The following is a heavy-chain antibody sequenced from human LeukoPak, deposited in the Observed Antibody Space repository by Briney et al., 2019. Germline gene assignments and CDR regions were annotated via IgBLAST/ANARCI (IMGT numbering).Heavy chain of an antibody. CDR3: ARGARYSGSYWIDY. CDR1: GGSFSGYY. CDR2: INRSGST. D-gene: IGHD1-26*01. Sequence: SETLSLTCAVYGGSFSGYYWSWIRQPPGKGLEWIGEINRSGSTNYNPSLKSRVTISVDTSKNQFSLKLSSVTAADTAVYYCARGARYSGSYWIDYWGQGTLVTVSS. V-gene: IGHV4-34*01. J-gene: IGHJ4*02.